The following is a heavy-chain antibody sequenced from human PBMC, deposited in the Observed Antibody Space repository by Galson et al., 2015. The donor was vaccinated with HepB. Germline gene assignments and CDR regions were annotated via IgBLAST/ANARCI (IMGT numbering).Heavy chain of an antibody. J-gene: IGHJ5*02. CDR3: ARVGAIAARRGVGWFDP. CDR1: GYTFTSYD. D-gene: IGHD6-6*01. V-gene: IGHV1-8*01. Sequence: SVKVSCKASGYTFTSYDINWVRQATGQGLEWMGWMNPNSGNTGYAQKFQGRVTMTRNTSISTAYMELSSLRSEDTAVYYCARVGAIAARRGVGWFDPWGQGTLVTVSS. CDR2: MNPNSGNT.